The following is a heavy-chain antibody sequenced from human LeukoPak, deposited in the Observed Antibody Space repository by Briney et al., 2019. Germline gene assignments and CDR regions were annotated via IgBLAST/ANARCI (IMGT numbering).Heavy chain of an antibody. J-gene: IGHJ4*02. Sequence: GGSLRLSCAASGFTFSSYGMSWVRQAPGKGLEWVSAISGSGGSTYYADSVKGRFTISRDNSKNTLYLQMNSLRAEDTAVYYCAKDPSSSWFGDYFDYWGQGTLVTVSS. CDR2: ISGSGGST. CDR1: GFTFSSYG. D-gene: IGHD6-13*01. V-gene: IGHV3-23*01. CDR3: AKDPSSSWFGDYFDY.